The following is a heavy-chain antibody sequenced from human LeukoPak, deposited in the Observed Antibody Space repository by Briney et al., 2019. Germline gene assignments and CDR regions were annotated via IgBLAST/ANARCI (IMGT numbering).Heavy chain of an antibody. CDR2: IFYSGST. CDR3: ASSYGSGSYSAGY. D-gene: IGHD3-10*01. V-gene: IGHV4-39*07. CDR1: GGSISSSSFY. Sequence: TSETLSLTCTVSGGSISSSSFYWGWIRQPPGKGLEWLGTIFYSGSTYYNPSLKSRVTISVDRSKNQFSLKLSSVTAADTAVYYCASSYGSGSYSAGYWGQGTLVTVSS. J-gene: IGHJ4*02.